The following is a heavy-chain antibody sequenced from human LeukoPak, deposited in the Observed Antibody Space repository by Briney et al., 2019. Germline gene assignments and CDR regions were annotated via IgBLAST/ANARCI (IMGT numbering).Heavy chain of an antibody. CDR3: ARGRYYYDSSGYHGDY. Sequence: GESLKISCKGSGYSLTSYWIGWVRQMPGKGLEWMGIIYPGDSDTRYSPSFQGQVTISADKSISTAYLQWSSLKASDTAMYYCARGRYYYDSSGYHGDYWGQGTLVTVSS. D-gene: IGHD3-22*01. J-gene: IGHJ4*02. V-gene: IGHV5-51*01. CDR2: IYPGDSDT. CDR1: GYSLTSYW.